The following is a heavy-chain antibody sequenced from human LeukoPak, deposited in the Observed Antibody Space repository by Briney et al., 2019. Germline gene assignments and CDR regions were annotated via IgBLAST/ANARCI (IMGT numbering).Heavy chain of an antibody. CDR1: GFTFTTYW. CDR3: VTYSTGLYKGLEF. Sequence: GGSLRLSCAASGFTFTTYWMSWIRQAPGKGLEWVANINQDGTDKYYVDSVKGRFTFSRDNAQNSLYLQMSSLRVEDTAVYYCVTYSTGLYKGLEFWGQGTQVTVTS. J-gene: IGHJ4*02. CDR2: INQDGTDK. D-gene: IGHD2-8*02. V-gene: IGHV3-7*03.